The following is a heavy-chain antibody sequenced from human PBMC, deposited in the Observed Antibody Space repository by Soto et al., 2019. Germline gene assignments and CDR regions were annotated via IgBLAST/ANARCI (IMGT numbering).Heavy chain of an antibody. Sequence: EVQLLDSGGGLVQPGGSLRLSCAASGFTFSGYALTWVRQAPGKGLEWVSAISGGGDATFYADSVKGRFTISRDNSKNTLYLQMITLRADDTAVYYCARKVSGSTGRPDLWYFDLWGRGTLVTVSS. V-gene: IGHV3-23*01. D-gene: IGHD3-10*01. J-gene: IGHJ2*01. CDR2: ISGGGDAT. CDR1: GFTFSGYA. CDR3: ARKVSGSTGRPDLWYFDL.